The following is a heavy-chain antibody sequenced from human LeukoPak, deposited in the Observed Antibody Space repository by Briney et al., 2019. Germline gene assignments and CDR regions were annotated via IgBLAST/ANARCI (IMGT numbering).Heavy chain of an antibody. CDR2: INHRGST. CDR3: ASGYSYRPFDY. D-gene: IGHD5-18*01. V-gene: IGHV4-34*01. CDR1: GFTFSNAW. J-gene: IGHJ4*02. Sequence: GSLRLSCAAAGFTFSNAWMSWVRQPPGKGREWNGEINHRGSTNYNPSLKSRVTISVDTSKNQFSLKLSSVTAADTAVYYCASGYSYRPFDYWGQGTLVTVSS.